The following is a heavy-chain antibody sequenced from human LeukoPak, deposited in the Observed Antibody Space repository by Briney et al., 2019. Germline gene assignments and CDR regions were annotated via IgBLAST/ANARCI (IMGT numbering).Heavy chain of an antibody. CDR3: ATEDTTGTTGGY. V-gene: IGHV3-21*01. J-gene: IGHJ4*02. Sequence: GGTLRLSCAASDFTFSGYAMQWVRQAPGKGLEWVSSISGSSSYIYYADSVKGRFTISRDNAKNSLYLQMDSLRAEDTSVYYCATEDTTGTTGGYWGQGTLVTVSS. CDR2: ISGSSSYI. D-gene: IGHD1-1*01. CDR1: DFTFSGYA.